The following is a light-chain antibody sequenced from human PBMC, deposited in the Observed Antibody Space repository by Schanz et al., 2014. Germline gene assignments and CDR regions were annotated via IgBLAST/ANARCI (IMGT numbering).Light chain of an antibody. V-gene: IGLV2-14*01. CDR1: SSDVGGYNH. Sequence: QSVLTQPASVSGSPGQSVTISCTGTSSDVGGYNHVSWYQQHPGKAPKLMIYDVTNRPSGVSNRFSGSKSGNTASLTISGLQAEDEADYYCSSYTGSSTQVFGGGTKLTVL. CDR3: SSYTGSSTQV. CDR2: DVT. J-gene: IGLJ3*02.